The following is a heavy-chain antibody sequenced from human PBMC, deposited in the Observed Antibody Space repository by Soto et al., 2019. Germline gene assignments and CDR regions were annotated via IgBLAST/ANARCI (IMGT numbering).Heavy chain of an antibody. CDR2: ISGSGVST. CDR1: GFTFSSYG. J-gene: IGHJ4*02. CDR3: AKDRERIATRSIDY. D-gene: IGHD6-6*01. V-gene: IGHV3-23*01. Sequence: PGGALRLSCAASGFTFSSYGMSWVRQAPGKGLEWVSGISGSGVSTYYADSVKGRFTISRDNSKSTLYLQMNSLRAEDTAVYYCAKDRERIATRSIDYWGQGTLVTVSS.